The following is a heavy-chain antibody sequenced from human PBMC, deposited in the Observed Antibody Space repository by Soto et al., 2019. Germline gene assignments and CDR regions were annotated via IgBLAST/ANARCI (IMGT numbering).Heavy chain of an antibody. D-gene: IGHD3-3*01. J-gene: IGHJ4*02. V-gene: IGHV1-8*01. CDR3: ARGSLRFRLVWSGYYKYYFDY. CDR2: MNPNSGNT. CDR1: GYTFTSYD. Sequence: ASVKVSCKASGYTFTSYDINWVRQATGQGLEWMGWMNPNSGNTGYAQKFQGRVTMTRNTSISTAYMELSSLRSEDTAVYYCARGSLRFRLVWSGYYKYYFDYWGQGTLVTVSS.